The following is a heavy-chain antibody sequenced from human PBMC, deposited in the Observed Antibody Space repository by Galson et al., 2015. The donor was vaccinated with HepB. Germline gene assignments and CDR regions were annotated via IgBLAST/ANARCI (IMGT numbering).Heavy chain of an antibody. CDR3: AHRRDPYCATTGCWGGDWNFDL. CDR1: GLSLTTSGVT. Sequence: PALVKPTQTLTLTCSFSGLSLTTSGVTVAWIRQPPGKAPEWLAHIYWDDSKRYSPSLENRLTITKDTSKNQVVFTMTNMAPVDTATYYCAHRRDPYCATTGCWGGDWNFDLWGRGTLVTVSS. D-gene: IGHD2-2*01. J-gene: IGHJ2*01. CDR2: IYWDDSK. V-gene: IGHV2-5*02.